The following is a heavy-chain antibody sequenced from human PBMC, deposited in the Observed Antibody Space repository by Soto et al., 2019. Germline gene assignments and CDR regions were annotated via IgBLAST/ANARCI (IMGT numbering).Heavy chain of an antibody. CDR3: ARGRCSGGSCYFVY. CDR1: EFNIRSYD. Sequence: GGSLRLSCAASEFNIRSYDMHWVRQATGKGLEWVSAIGTAGDTYYPGSVKGRFTISRENAKNSLYLQMNSLRAGDTAVYYCARGRCSGGSCYFVYWGQGTLVTVSS. D-gene: IGHD2-15*01. J-gene: IGHJ4*02. V-gene: IGHV3-13*01. CDR2: IGTAGDT.